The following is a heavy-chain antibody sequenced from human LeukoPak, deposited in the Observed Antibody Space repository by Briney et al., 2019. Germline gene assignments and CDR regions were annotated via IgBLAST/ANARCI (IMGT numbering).Heavy chain of an antibody. CDR2: IYYSGST. Sequence: SETLSLTCTVSGGSISSSSYYWGWIRQPPGKGLEWIGSIYYSGSTYYNPSLKSRVTISVDTSKNQFSLKLSSVTAADTAVYYCATAGAKLVAFDIWGQGTMVTVSS. J-gene: IGHJ3*02. D-gene: IGHD4/OR15-4a*01. V-gene: IGHV4-39*01. CDR1: GGSISSSSYY. CDR3: ATAGAKLVAFDI.